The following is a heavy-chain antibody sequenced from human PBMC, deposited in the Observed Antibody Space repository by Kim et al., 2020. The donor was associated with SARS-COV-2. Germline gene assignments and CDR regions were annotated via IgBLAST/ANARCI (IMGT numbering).Heavy chain of an antibody. V-gene: IGHV1-69*13. Sequence: SVKVSCKASGGTFSSYAISWVRQAPGQGLEWMGGIIPIFGTANYAQKFQGRVTITADESTSTAYMELSSLRSEDTAVYYCARSPPPQDYSPDYWGQGTLVTVSS. CDR2: IIPIFGTA. CDR3: ARSPPPQDYSPDY. CDR1: GGTFSSYA. J-gene: IGHJ4*02. D-gene: IGHD4-4*01.